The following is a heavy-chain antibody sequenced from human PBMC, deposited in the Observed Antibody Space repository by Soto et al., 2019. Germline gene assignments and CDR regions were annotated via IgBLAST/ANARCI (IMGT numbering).Heavy chain of an antibody. CDR2: VSAYNRNT. Sequence: QVQLVQSGVEVKKPGASVKVSCQASGYTFTNYGITWLRQAPGQGLGWMGWVSAYNRNTNYAQRFQYRVTMTTDTSTRTSYMELMNLKSYDTAIYFCARERQYEPLLYWGQGTLVTVSS. CDR3: ARERQYEPLLY. V-gene: IGHV1-18*01. D-gene: IGHD2-2*01. CDR1: GYTFTNYG. J-gene: IGHJ4*02.